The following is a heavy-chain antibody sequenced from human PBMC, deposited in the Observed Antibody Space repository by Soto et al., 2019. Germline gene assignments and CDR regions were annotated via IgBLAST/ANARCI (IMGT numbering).Heavy chain of an antibody. V-gene: IGHV1-24*01. CDR2: FDPEDGET. CDR1: GYTLTELS. D-gene: IGHD3-22*01. CDR3: ATDRARYYDSGGYKYYWYFDL. Sequence: ASVKVSCKVSGYTLTELSMHWVRQAPGKGLEWMGGFDPEDGETIYAQKFQGRVTMTEDTSTDTAYMELSSLRSEDTAVYYCATDRARYYDSGGYKYYWYFDLWGRGTLVTVSS. J-gene: IGHJ2*01.